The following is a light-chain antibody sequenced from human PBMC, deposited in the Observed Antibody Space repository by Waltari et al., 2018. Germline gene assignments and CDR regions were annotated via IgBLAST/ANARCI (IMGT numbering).Light chain of an antibody. CDR3: QQYDNLPRT. CDR1: QDISNY. Sequence: DIQMTKSPSSLSASVGDRVNITGQARQDISNYLNWDQQKPGKAPKLLIYDACKVETGVPSRFSGSGSGTDFTFTIRSLQPDDIATYYCQQYDNLPRTFGPWPKVEIK. J-gene: IGKJ1*01. V-gene: IGKV1-33*01. CDR2: DAC.